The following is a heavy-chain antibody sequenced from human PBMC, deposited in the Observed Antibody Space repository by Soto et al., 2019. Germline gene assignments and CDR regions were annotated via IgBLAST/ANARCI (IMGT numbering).Heavy chain of an antibody. Sequence: SETLSLTCAVYGGSFSGYYWSWIRQPPGKGLEWIGEINHSGSTNYNPSLKSRVTISVDTSKNQFSLKLSSVTAADTAVYYCARERRRGSGPGLKNWFDPWGQGTLVTVSS. CDR2: INHSGST. CDR3: ARERRRGSGPGLKNWFDP. V-gene: IGHV4-34*01. CDR1: GGSFSGYY. J-gene: IGHJ5*02. D-gene: IGHD6-19*01.